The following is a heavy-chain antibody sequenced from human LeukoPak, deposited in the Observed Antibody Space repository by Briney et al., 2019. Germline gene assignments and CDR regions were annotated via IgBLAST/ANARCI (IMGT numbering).Heavy chain of an antibody. V-gene: IGHV3-21*01. CDR3: AREGFIVGATPYYFDY. D-gene: IGHD1-26*01. J-gene: IGHJ4*02. CDR1: GFTFSSYS. CDR2: ISSSSSYI. Sequence: GGSLRLSCAASGFTFSSYSMNWVRQAPGKGLEWVSSISSSSSYIYYADSVKGRFTISRDNAKNSLYLQMNNLRAEDTAVYYCAREGFIVGATPYYFDYWGQGTLVTVSS.